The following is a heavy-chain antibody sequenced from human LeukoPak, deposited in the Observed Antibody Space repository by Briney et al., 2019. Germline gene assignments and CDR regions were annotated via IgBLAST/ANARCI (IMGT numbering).Heavy chain of an antibody. D-gene: IGHD3-10*01. CDR1: GYTFTGYY. CDR2: INPNSGGT. J-gene: IGHJ5*02. V-gene: IGHV1-2*04. Sequence: ASVKVTCKASGYTFTGYYKHWVRQAPGQGLEWMGWINPNSGGTNYAQKFQGWVTMTRDTSISTAYMELSRLRSDDTAVYYCARAVGDAHNWFDPWGQGTLVTVSS. CDR3: ARAVGDAHNWFDP.